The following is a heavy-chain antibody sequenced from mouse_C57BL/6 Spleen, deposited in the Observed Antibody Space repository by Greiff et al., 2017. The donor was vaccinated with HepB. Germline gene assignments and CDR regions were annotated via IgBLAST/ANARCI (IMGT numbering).Heavy chain of an antibody. CDR2: FYPGSGSI. Sequence: VQLQQSGAELVKPGASVKLSCKASGYTFTEYTIHWVKQRSGQGLEWIGWFYPGSGSIKYNEKFKDKATLTADKSSSTVYMELSRLTSEDSAVYFCARHEEGPDYGSSPLYFDYWGQGTTLTVSS. J-gene: IGHJ2*01. D-gene: IGHD1-1*01. CDR3: ARHEEGPDYGSSPLYFDY. CDR1: GYTFTEYT. V-gene: IGHV1-62-2*01.